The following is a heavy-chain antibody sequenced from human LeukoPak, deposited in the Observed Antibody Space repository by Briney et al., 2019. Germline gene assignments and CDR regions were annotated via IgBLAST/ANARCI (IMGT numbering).Heavy chain of an antibody. V-gene: IGHV1-24*01. J-gene: IGHJ4*02. CDR2: FDPEDGET. CDR3: ATGTVSSSWLGIFDF. Sequence: ASVKVSCKASGYTFTSYGISWVRQAPGKGLEWMGRFDPEDGETLSAQRFQGRLTMTEDTSADTAYMELSSLTSDDTALYYCATGTVSSSWLGIFDFWGQGTLVTVSS. CDR1: GYTFTSYG. D-gene: IGHD6-13*01.